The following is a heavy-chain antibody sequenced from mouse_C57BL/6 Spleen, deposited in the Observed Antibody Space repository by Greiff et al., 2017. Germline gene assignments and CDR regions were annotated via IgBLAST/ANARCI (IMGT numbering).Heavy chain of an antibody. Sequence: QVQLQQPGAELVMPGASVKLSCKASGYTFTSYWMHWVKQRPGQGLEWIGEIDPSDSYTNYNQKFKGKSTLTVDKSSSTAYMQLSSLTSEASAVYYCARGYSDYWGQGTTLTVSS. CDR3: ARGYSDY. V-gene: IGHV1-69*01. J-gene: IGHJ2*01. CDR2: IDPSDSYT. CDR1: GYTFTSYW.